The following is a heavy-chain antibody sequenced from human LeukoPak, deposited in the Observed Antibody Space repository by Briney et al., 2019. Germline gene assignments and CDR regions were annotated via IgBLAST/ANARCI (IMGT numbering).Heavy chain of an antibody. D-gene: IGHD6-19*01. J-gene: IGHJ4*02. CDR3: ARAGSHSSGWYYY. Sequence: AGGFLRLSCAASGFTFSSYWMSWVRQAPGKGLEWVANIKQDGSEKYYVDSVKGRFTISRDNAKNSLYLQMNSLRAEDTAVYYCARAGSHSSGWYYYWGQGTLVTVSS. CDR2: IKQDGSEK. V-gene: IGHV3-7*01. CDR1: GFTFSSYW.